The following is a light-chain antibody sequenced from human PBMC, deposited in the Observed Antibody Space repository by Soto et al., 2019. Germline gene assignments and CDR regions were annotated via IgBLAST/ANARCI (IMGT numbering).Light chain of an antibody. Sequence: IQMTQSPSSLSASIGDRITITCRASQSISIYVNWYQQKPGKAPKLLIYAASSLQSGVPSKFSGSGSGTDFSLTISSLQAEDFATYYCQQSFSTPWTFGQGSKVEV. J-gene: IGKJ1*01. CDR2: AAS. V-gene: IGKV1-39*01. CDR1: QSISIY. CDR3: QQSFSTPWT.